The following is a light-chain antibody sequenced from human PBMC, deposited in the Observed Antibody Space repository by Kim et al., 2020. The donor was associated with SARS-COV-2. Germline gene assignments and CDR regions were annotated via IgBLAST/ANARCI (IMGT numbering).Light chain of an antibody. V-gene: IGKV3-20*01. CDR1: QSVTSNY. CDR3: HQFDTSPRT. CDR2: RTS. J-gene: IGKJ3*01. Sequence: SPGERATLACRASQSVTSNYLAWYQQKPGQAPRLLIYRTSSRATGIPDRCSGSGSGTDFTLTINRLEPEDFAVYYCHQFDTSPRTFGPGTKVDIK.